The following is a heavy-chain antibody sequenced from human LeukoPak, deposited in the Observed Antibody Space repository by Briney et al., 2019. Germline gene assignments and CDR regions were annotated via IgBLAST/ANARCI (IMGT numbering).Heavy chain of an antibody. CDR1: GGSISSYY. CDR3: AGHHPRNTVDF. D-gene: IGHD2/OR15-2a*01. CDR2: TSDIGSI. Sequence: SETLSLTCTVSGGSISSYYWSWIRQPPGKGLEWIAYTSDIGSINYNPSLKSRVTISLDTSKNQFSLKLSSVTAADTAVYYCAGHHPRNTVDFWGQGTLVTVSS. V-gene: IGHV4-59*08. J-gene: IGHJ4*02.